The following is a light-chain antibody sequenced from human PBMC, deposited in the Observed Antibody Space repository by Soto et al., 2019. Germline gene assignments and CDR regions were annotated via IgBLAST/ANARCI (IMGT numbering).Light chain of an antibody. Sequence: EIVMTQSPATLSVSPGERATLSCRASQKISSDLAWYQHKPGQAPRLLIYGASTRATGVPARFSGSGSGTQFTLIISSLQSEDFAVYYCQQYNYRPRTFGQGTKLEI. CDR2: GAS. V-gene: IGKV3-15*01. J-gene: IGKJ2*01. CDR3: QQYNYRPRT. CDR1: QKISSD.